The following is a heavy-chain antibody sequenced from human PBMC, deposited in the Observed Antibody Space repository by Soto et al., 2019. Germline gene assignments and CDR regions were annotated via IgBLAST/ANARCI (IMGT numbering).Heavy chain of an antibody. V-gene: IGHV1-18*01. CDR1: GYTFTSYG. CDR2: ISAYNGNA. J-gene: IGHJ4*02. D-gene: IGHD4-17*01. CDR3: ARGTTVETGTY. Sequence: VSLVQSGAEVKKPGASVQDSCKASGYTFTSYGFNWVRQAPGQVLEWTGWISAYNGNATHAQKLQGRVTMTTDTSTSTAYRERRSLRSDDTAVYYCARGTTVETGTYWGQGTLVTFPS.